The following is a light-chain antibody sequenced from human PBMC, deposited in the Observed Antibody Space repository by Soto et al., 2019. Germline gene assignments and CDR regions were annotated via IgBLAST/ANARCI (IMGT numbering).Light chain of an antibody. Sequence: QSALTQPASVSGSPGQSITISCTGTSSDVGSYNFVSWYQQHPGKAPKLIMFEVSQRPSGVSNRFSGSKARNTASLTISGLQGEDEGDYYCCSYAGRSTWVFGGGTKLTVL. CDR1: SSDVGSYNF. J-gene: IGLJ3*02. CDR3: CSYAGRSTWV. V-gene: IGLV2-23*02. CDR2: EVS.